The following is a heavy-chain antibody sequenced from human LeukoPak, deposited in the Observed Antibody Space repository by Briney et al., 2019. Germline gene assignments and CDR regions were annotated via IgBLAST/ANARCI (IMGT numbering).Heavy chain of an antibody. V-gene: IGHV3-30*18. CDR2: ISYDGSNK. CDR1: GFTFSSYG. Sequence: GGSLRLSCAASGFTFSSYGMHWVRPAPGKGLEWVAVISYDGSNKYYADSVKGRFTISRDNSKNTLYLQMNSLRAEDTAVYYCAKATLGGPYYYYGMDVWGQGTTVTVSS. D-gene: IGHD4-23*01. CDR3: AKATLGGPYYYYGMDV. J-gene: IGHJ6*02.